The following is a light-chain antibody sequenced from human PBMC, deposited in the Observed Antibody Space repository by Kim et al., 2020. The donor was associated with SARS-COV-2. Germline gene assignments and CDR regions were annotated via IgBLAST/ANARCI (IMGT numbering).Light chain of an antibody. V-gene: IGKV1-9*01. Sequence: SASVGARVTITCRASQDISSYLAWYQQKPGKAPKLLMYAASTLPSEVPSRFRGSGSGTDFILTISSLQPEDSATYYCQQYNDDARFGGGTKVDIK. CDR3: QQYNDDAR. J-gene: IGKJ4*02. CDR1: QDISSY. CDR2: AAS.